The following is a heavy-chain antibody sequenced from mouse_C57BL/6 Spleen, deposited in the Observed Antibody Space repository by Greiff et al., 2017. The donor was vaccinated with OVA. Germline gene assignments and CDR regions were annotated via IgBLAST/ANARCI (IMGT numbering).Heavy chain of an antibody. CDR2: IYPGDGDT. D-gene: IGHD6-1*01. J-gene: IGHJ1*03. V-gene: IGHV1-80*01. CDR1: GYAFSSYG. CDR3: ARDATYFDV. Sequence: VQLQQSGAELVKPGASVKISCKASGYAFSSYGMTWVKQRPGKGLAWIGQIYPGDGDTNYNGKLKGKATQTADKSSSTAYMQLSSLTSGDSAVYFCARDATYFDVWGTGTTVTVSS.